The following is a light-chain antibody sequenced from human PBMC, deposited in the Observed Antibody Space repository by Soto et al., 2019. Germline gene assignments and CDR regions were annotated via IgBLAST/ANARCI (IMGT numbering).Light chain of an antibody. Sequence: ITQSQSSLSASVGDRVTITCQASHAIKKYLNWYQQKPGQAPTLLIYGASTRATGIPARFSGSGSGTEFTLTISSLQSEDFAVYYCQQYKNWPRWTFGQGTKVDIK. CDR3: QQYKNWPRWT. CDR1: HAIKKY. V-gene: IGKV3-15*01. J-gene: IGKJ1*01. CDR2: GAS.